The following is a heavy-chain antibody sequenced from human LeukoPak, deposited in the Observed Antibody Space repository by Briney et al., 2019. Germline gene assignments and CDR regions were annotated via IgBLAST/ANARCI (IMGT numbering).Heavy chain of an antibody. Sequence: GGSLRLSCAASGFTFSSYSMNWVRQAPGKGLEWVSSISSSSSYIYYADSVKGRFTISRDNAKNSLYLQMNSLRAEDTAVCYCARDGDTAMVSDYWGQGTLVTVSS. V-gene: IGHV3-21*01. CDR3: ARDGDTAMVSDY. CDR1: GFTFSSYS. D-gene: IGHD5-18*01. CDR2: ISSSSSYI. J-gene: IGHJ4*02.